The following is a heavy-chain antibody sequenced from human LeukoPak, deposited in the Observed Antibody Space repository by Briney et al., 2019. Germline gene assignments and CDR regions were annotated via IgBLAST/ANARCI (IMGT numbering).Heavy chain of an antibody. CDR1: GLPFINVW. J-gene: IGHJ4*02. D-gene: IGHD2-2*01. Sequence: GGSLRLSCAASGLPFINVWMYWVRQAPGKGLEWVSSISSSSSYIYYADSVKGRFTISRDNAKNSLYLQMNSLRAEDTAVYYCAGYCSSTSCYGAHDYWGQGTLVTVSS. V-gene: IGHV3-21*01. CDR3: AGYCSSTSCYGAHDY. CDR2: ISSSSSYI.